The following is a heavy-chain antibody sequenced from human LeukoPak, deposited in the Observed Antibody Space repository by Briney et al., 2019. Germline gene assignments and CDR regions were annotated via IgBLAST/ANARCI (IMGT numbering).Heavy chain of an antibody. V-gene: IGHV3-21*06. Sequence: GGSLRLSCAASGFTISSDSMNWVRQAPGKGLEWVSSISSSSSYIYYADSLKGRFTISRDNAKNSLYLQMNSLRAEDTAVYYCARGTPTTRDFDSWGQGTLVTVSS. D-gene: IGHD4-11*01. CDR3: ARGTPTTRDFDS. CDR1: GFTISSDS. J-gene: IGHJ4*02. CDR2: ISSSSSYI.